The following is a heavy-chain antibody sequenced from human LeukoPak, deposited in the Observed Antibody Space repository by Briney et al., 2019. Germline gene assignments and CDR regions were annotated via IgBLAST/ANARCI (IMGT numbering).Heavy chain of an antibody. V-gene: IGHV4-59*01. CDR1: GGSISSYY. CDR2: IYYSGST. D-gene: IGHD3-22*01. Sequence: KASETLSLTCTVSGGSISSYYWSWIRQPPGKGLEWIGYIYYSGSTNYNPSLKGRVTISVDTSKNQFSLKLSSVTAADTAVYYCARGARYYDSSGYYLNWFDPWGQGTLVTVSS. CDR3: ARGARYYDSSGYYLNWFDP. J-gene: IGHJ5*02.